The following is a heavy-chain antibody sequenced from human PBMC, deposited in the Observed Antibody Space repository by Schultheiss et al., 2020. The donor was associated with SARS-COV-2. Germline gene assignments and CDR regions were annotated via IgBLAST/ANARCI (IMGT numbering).Heavy chain of an antibody. V-gene: IGHV4-34*01. D-gene: IGHD2-2*01. CDR3: ARGGGRYCSSTSCYPVYYYYYMDV. CDR2: INHSGST. Sequence: SQTLSLTCAVYGGSFSGYYWSWIRQPPGKGLEWIGEINHSGSTNYNPSLKSRVTISVDTSKNQFSLKLSSVTAADTAVYYCARGGGRYCSSTSCYPVYYYYYMDVWGKGTTVTVSS. CDR1: GGSFSGYY. J-gene: IGHJ6*03.